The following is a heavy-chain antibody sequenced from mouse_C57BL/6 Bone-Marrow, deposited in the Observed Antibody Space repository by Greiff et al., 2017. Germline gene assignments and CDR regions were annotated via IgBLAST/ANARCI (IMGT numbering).Heavy chain of an antibody. Sequence: VQLQQSGPELVKPGASVKISCKASGYTFTDYYMNWVKQSHGKSLEWIGDINPNNGGTSYNQKFKGKATLTVDKSSSTAYMELRSLTSEDSAVYYCASSKLYYFYYWCQGTTLTVSS. D-gene: IGHD1-3*01. V-gene: IGHV1-26*01. CDR1: GYTFTDYY. CDR3: ASSKLYYFYY. J-gene: IGHJ2*01. CDR2: INPNNGGT.